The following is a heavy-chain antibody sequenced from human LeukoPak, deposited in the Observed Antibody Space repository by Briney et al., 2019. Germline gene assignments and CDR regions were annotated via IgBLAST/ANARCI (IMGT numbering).Heavy chain of an antibody. CDR3: AKDPGSQQLVLGYFDY. Sequence: GGSLRLSCAASGFTFNSYAMHWVRQAPGKGLEWVTLISYDGSNKYYADSVKGRFTISRDNSKNTLYLQMNSLRAEDTAVYYCAKDPGSQQLVLGYFDYWGQGTLVTVSS. CDR2: ISYDGSNK. J-gene: IGHJ4*02. V-gene: IGHV3-30-3*01. D-gene: IGHD6-13*01. CDR1: GFTFNSYA.